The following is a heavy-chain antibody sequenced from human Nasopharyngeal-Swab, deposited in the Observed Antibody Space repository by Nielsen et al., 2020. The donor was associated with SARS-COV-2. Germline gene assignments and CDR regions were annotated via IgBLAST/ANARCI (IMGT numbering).Heavy chain of an antibody. CDR2: LTWNSGNV. V-gene: IGHV3-9*01. CDR3: AKAYNSGNYPYFDS. D-gene: IGHD1-7*01. J-gene: IGHJ4*02. Sequence: GGSLRPSCATPGFTFEDYAMHWVRQVPGKGLEWVSGLTWNSGNVFYADSVKGRFTISRDNAEKSLYLQMTNLRPEDTAFYFCAKAYNSGNYPYFDSWGLGTLVTVSS. CDR1: GFTFEDYA.